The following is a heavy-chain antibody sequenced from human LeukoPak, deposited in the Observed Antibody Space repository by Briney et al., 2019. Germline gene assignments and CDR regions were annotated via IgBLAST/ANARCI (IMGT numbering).Heavy chain of an antibody. CDR3: ARTKQSGGFDY. CDR1: GGSISSGSYY. Sequence: SQTLSLTCTVSGGSISSGSYYWSWLRQPAGKGLEWIGRIYTSGSTNYNPSLKSRVTISVDTSKNQSSLKLSSVTAADTAVYYCARTKQSGGFDYWGQGTLVTVSS. CDR2: IYTSGST. D-gene: IGHD6-25*01. J-gene: IGHJ4*02. V-gene: IGHV4-61*02.